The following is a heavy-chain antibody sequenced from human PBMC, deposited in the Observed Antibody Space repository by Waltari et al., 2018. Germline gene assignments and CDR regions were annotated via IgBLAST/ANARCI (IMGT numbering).Heavy chain of an antibody. Sequence: EVQLVESGGGLVQPGGSLRLSCAASGFIFSNDDMHWVRQAPGKGLVWVSRLKSDESDSTYADSVKGRFTISRDNSRNMVYLQMNNLRAEDTAVYYCTRDWYGSLDYWGQGVLVTVSS. D-gene: IGHD4-17*01. CDR2: LKSDESDS. CDR3: TRDWYGSLDY. V-gene: IGHV3-74*03. J-gene: IGHJ4*02. CDR1: GFIFSNDD.